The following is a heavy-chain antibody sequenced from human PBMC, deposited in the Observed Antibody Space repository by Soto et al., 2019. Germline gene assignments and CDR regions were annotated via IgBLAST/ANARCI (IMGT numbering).Heavy chain of an antibody. CDR2: ISTYNGNT. J-gene: IGHJ4*02. Sequence: QVQLVQSGAEVKMPGASVKVSRKSSGYTFTNYGITWVRQAPGQGLEWMGWISTYNGNTKYAQNLQDRVTMTTDTSASIAYMELRSPRSSETDVFYCAGVRARYDDFWGCYFGYWGQGSLVTVS. CDR3: AGVRARYDDFWGCYFGY. D-gene: IGHD3-3*01. CDR1: GYTFTNYG. V-gene: IGHV1-18*01.